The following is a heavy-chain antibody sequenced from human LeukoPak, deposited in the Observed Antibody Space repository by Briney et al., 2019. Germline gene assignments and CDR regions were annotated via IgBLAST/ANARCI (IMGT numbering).Heavy chain of an antibody. D-gene: IGHD6-13*01. J-gene: IGHJ4*02. V-gene: IGHV1-8*01. CDR3: ARSPSPPIAAVDY. Sequence: ASVTVSCKASGYTFTSYDINWVRQATGQGLEWMGWMNPNSGNTGYAQKFQGRVTMTRNTSISTAYMELSSLRSEDTAVYYCARSPSPPIAAVDYWGQGTLVTVSS. CDR1: GYTFTSYD. CDR2: MNPNSGNT.